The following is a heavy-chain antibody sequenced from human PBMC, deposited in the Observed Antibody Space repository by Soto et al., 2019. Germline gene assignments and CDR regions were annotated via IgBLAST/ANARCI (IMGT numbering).Heavy chain of an antibody. J-gene: IGHJ6*02. D-gene: IGHD6-13*01. V-gene: IGHV1-8*01. CDR2: MNTNSDDT. CDR3: AREWSAAGHFYGMDV. Sequence: QVQLVQSGAEVKKPGASVQVSCKTSGCTFTSYDINWVRQAPGQGLEWVGWMNTNSDDTRSAQKFRGRLTLTRDKSMRAVYMKLSNLRPDDSGVYYCAREWSAAGHFYGMDVWGQGTTVAVSS. CDR1: GCTFTSYD.